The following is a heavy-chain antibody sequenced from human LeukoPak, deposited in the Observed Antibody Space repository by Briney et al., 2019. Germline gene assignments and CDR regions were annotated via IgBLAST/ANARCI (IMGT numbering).Heavy chain of an antibody. Sequence: GASVKVSCKASGYTFTSYGISWVRQAPGQGLEWMGWISAYNGNTNYAQKLQGRVTMTTDTSTSTAYMELRSLRSDNTAVYYCAKEDCSGGSCYIDYWGQGTLVTVSS. CDR1: GYTFTSYG. CDR2: ISAYNGNT. CDR3: AKEDCSGGSCYIDY. D-gene: IGHD2-15*01. J-gene: IGHJ4*02. V-gene: IGHV1-18*01.